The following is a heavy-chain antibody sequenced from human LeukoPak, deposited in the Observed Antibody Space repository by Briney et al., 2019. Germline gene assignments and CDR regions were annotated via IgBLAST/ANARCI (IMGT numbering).Heavy chain of an antibody. CDR3: SIDARQQWLGMVGAFDI. J-gene: IGHJ3*02. D-gene: IGHD6-19*01. V-gene: IGHV3-21*01. CDR2: ISSSSSYI. Sequence: PGGTLRLSCVASGFTFINYAMTWVRQAPGKGLEWVSSISSSSSYIYYADSVKGRFTISRDNAKNSLYLQMNSLRAEDPAVYYCSIDARQQWLGMVGAFDIWGQGTMVTVSS. CDR1: GFTFINYA.